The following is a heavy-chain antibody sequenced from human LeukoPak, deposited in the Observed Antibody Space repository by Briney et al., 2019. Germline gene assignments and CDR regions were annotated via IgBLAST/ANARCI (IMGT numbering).Heavy chain of an antibody. V-gene: IGHV4-59*01. CDR1: GGSISTYY. CDR2: IYYSGGT. J-gene: IGHJ4*02. CDR3: ARSPTGGSPFFDY. Sequence: SETLSLTCTVSGGSISTYYRSWIRQPPGKGLEWIGYIYYSGGTNYNPSLKSRLTISVDTSKNQFSLRLSSVTAADTAVHYCARSPTGGSPFFDYWGQGTLVTVSS. D-gene: IGHD2-15*01.